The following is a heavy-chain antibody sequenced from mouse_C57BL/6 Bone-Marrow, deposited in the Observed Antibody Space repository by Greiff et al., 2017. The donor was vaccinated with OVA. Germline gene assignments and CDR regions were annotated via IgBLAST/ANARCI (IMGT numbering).Heavy chain of an antibody. CDR2: FYPGSGSI. CDR3: ARHEPLIYYSNYVGWYFDV. D-gene: IGHD2-5*01. V-gene: IGHV1-62-2*01. CDR1: GYTFTEYT. Sequence: QVQLQQSGAELVKPGASVKLSCKASGYTFTEYTIHWVKQRSGQGLEWIGWFYPGSGSIKNNEKFKDKATLTADKASSTVYMELSRLTSEDSAVYFCARHEPLIYYSNYVGWYFDVWGTGTTVTVSS. J-gene: IGHJ1*03.